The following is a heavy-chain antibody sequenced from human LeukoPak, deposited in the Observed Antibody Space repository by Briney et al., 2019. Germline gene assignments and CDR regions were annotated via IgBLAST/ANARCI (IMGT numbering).Heavy chain of an antibody. D-gene: IGHD3-22*01. CDR3: TTVYSDSGGFYFNYCDY. V-gene: IGHV3-15*01. J-gene: IGHJ4*02. Sequence: PGGSLRLSCAASGFTFSSHGFYWVRQAPGKGLEWVGRIKSKTDGETTDYAAPAKGRFTISRDDSKNTLYLQMNSLKTEDTAVYYCTTVYSDSGGFYFNYCDYWGQGTLVTVST. CDR1: GFTFSSHG. CDR2: IKSKTDGETT.